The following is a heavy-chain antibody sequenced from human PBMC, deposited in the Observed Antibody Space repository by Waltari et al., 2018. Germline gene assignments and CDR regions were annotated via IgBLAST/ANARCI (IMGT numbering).Heavy chain of an antibody. D-gene: IGHD2-8*02. CDR1: GYTFTGYY. Sequence: QVQLVQSGAEGKKPGASVKVSCKASGYTFTGYYMHWVRQAPGQGLEWMGWINPNSGGTNYAQKFQGRVTMTRDTSISTAYMELSRLRSDDTAVYYCARVSGYCTGGVCSTDWYFDLWGRGTLVTVSS. V-gene: IGHV1-2*02. J-gene: IGHJ2*01. CDR2: INPNSGGT. CDR3: ARVSGYCTGGVCSTDWYFDL.